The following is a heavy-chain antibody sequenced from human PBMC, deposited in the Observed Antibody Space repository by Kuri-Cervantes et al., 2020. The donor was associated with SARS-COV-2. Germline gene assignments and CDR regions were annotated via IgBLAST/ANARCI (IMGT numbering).Heavy chain of an antibody. Sequence: GESLKISCAASGFTFSSYAMSWVRQAPGKELEWVSAISGSGGSKYYADSVKGRFIISRDNSKNTLYLQMSSLRAEDTAVYYCANPTGHYYYGMDVWGQGTTVTVSS. J-gene: IGHJ6*02. V-gene: IGHV3-23*01. CDR3: ANPTGHYYYGMDV. CDR1: GFTFSSYA. CDR2: ISGSGGSK.